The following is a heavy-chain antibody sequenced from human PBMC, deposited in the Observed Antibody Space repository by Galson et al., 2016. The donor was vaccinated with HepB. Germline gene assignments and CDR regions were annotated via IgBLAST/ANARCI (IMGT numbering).Heavy chain of an antibody. CDR2: ITYSGGDT. D-gene: IGHD2-15*01. CDR3: AKGGYCSRARCPGRNWFDP. CDR1: GFTLSSYA. Sequence: SLRLSCAASGFTLSSYAMSWVRQAPGKGLEWVSTITYSGGDTYYADSVKGRFTISRDNSKNTLYLQMNSLRGEDTAVYSCAKGGYCSRARCPGRNWFDPWGPGTLVTVSS. J-gene: IGHJ5*02. V-gene: IGHV3-23*01.